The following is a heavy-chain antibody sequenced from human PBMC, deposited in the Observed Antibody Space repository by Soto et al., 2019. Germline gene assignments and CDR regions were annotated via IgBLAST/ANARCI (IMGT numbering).Heavy chain of an antibody. Sequence: SETLSLTCAVYGGSFSGYYWSWILQPPWKGLEWIGEINHSGSTNYNPSLKSRVTISVDTSKNQFSLKLSSVTAADTAVYYCARGPWYYGSGSYTPFDYWGQGTLVTVSS. CDR2: INHSGST. CDR3: ARGPWYYGSGSYTPFDY. V-gene: IGHV4-34*01. CDR1: GGSFSGYY. J-gene: IGHJ4*02. D-gene: IGHD3-10*01.